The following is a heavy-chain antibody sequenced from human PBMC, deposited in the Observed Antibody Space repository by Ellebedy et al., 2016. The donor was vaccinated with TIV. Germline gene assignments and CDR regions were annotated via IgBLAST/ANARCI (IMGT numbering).Heavy chain of an antibody. D-gene: IGHD1-26*01. Sequence: GGSLRLXCAASGFTFSSYSMNWVRQAPGKGLEWVSYISSSSSPIYYADSVKGRFTISRDNAKNSLFLQMNSLRPEDTALYYCAVLVGATNVDYWGQGTLVTVSS. CDR2: ISSSSSPI. J-gene: IGHJ4*02. V-gene: IGHV3-48*01. CDR1: GFTFSSYS. CDR3: AVLVGATNVDY.